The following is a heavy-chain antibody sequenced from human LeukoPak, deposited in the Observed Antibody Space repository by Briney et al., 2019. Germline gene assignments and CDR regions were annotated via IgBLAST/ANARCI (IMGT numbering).Heavy chain of an antibody. Sequence: GGSLRLSCAASGFTFSSYAMSWVRQAPGKGLEWVSALSGSGGSTYYADSVKGRFTISRDNSKNTLYLQMNSLRAEDTAVYYCANAGRDSSSTISCGMDVWGQGTTVTVSS. V-gene: IGHV3-23*01. CDR1: GFTFSSYA. D-gene: IGHD6-13*01. J-gene: IGHJ6*02. CDR3: ANAGRDSSSTISCGMDV. CDR2: LSGSGGST.